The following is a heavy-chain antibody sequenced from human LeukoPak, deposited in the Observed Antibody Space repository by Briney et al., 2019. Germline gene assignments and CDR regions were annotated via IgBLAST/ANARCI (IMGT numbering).Heavy chain of an antibody. J-gene: IGHJ2*01. CDR2: IYTSGTT. CDR3: ARRYCSSSSCQNERYFDL. Sequence: SETLSLTCTVSGGSISSYYWSRIRQPAGKGLEWIGRIYTSGTTNYNPSLKSRVTISVDTSKNQFSLKLSSVTAADTAVYYCARRYCSSSSCQNERYFDLWGRGTLVTVSS. V-gene: IGHV4-4*07. D-gene: IGHD2-2*01. CDR1: GGSISSYY.